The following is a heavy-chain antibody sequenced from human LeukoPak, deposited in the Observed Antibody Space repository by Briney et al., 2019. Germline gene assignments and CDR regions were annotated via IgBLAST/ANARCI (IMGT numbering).Heavy chain of an antibody. CDR3: ANLRSYCTNGVCQYYFDY. CDR2: INHSGST. V-gene: IGHV4-34*01. Sequence: SETLSLTCAVYGGSFSGYYWSWIRQPPGKGLEWIGEINHSGSTNYNPSLKSRVTISVDTSKNQFSLKLSSVTAADTAVYYCANLRSYCTNGVCQYYFDYWGQGTLVTASS. D-gene: IGHD2-8*01. J-gene: IGHJ4*02. CDR1: GGSFSGYY.